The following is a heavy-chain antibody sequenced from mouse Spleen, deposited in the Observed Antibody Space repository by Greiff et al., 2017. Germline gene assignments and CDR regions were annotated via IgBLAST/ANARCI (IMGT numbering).Heavy chain of an antibody. D-gene: IGHD3-1*01. Sequence: QVQLQQSGAELVMPGASVKLSCKASGYTFTSYWMHWVKQRPGQGLEWIGEIDPSDSYTNYNQKFKGKATLTVDKSSSTAYMQLSSLTSEDSAVYYCARQLGLAWFAYWGQGTLVTVSA. CDR1: GYTFTSYW. J-gene: IGHJ3*01. CDR2: IDPSDSYT. CDR3: ARQLGLAWFAY. V-gene: IGHV1-69*01.